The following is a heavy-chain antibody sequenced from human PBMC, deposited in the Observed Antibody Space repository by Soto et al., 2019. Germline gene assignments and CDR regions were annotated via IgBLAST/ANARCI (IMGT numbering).Heavy chain of an antibody. V-gene: IGHV4-59*01. CDR1: GGSISSYY. CDR3: ARGPDYYDRSGYVPLAY. D-gene: IGHD3-22*01. CDR2: IYYSGST. J-gene: IGHJ4*02. Sequence: LSLTCTVSGGSISSYYWSWIRQPPGKGLEWIGYIYYSGSTNYNPSLNNRVTISVDTSKNQFSLKLNSVTAADTAVYYCARGPDYYDRSGYVPLAYWGQGTLVTVSS.